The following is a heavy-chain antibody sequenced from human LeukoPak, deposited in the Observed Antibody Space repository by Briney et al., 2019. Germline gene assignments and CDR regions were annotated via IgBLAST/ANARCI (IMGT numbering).Heavy chain of an antibody. CDR1: GFTFSSYW. J-gene: IGHJ4*01. V-gene: IGHV3-7*01. CDR2: IKQDGGEK. Sequence: GGSLRLSCAVSGFTFSSYWMNWVRQAPGKGLEWVASIKQDGGEKSYVDSVKGRFTISRDNAKNSLYLQMSSLRAEDTAVYYCARDGTAAGPYFDLWGQRTLVTVSS. D-gene: IGHD6-13*01. CDR3: ARDGTAAGPYFDL.